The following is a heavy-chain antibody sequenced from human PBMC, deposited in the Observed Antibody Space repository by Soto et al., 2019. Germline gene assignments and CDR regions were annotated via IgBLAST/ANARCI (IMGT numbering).Heavy chain of an antibody. D-gene: IGHD7-27*01. Sequence: SETLSLTCTVSGGSVSSGSYYWSWIRQPPGKGLEWIGYIYYSGSTNYNPSLKSRVTISVDTSKNQFSLKLSSVTAADTAVYYCARASGDSDYWGQGTLVTVSS. V-gene: IGHV4-61*01. CDR2: IYYSGST. CDR1: GGSVSSGSYY. CDR3: ARASGDSDY. J-gene: IGHJ4*02.